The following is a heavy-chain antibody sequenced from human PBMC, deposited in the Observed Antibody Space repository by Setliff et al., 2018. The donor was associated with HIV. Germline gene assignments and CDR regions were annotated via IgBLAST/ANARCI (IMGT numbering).Heavy chain of an antibody. CDR3: SRSYCGGDCSLVVDTNWFDP. Sequence: PSETLSLTCAVYGGFFSGYYWSWIRQPPGKGLEWIGSFYHSGRTYYNPSLKSRVTISVDTSKNQFSLRLSSVTAADTAVYYCSRSYCGGDCSLVVDTNWFDPWGQGTLVTVSS. J-gene: IGHJ5*02. CDR2: FYHSGRT. V-gene: IGHV4-34*01. D-gene: IGHD2-21*01. CDR1: GGFFSGYY.